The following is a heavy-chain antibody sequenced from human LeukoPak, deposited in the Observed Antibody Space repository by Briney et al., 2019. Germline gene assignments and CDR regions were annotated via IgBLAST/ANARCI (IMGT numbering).Heavy chain of an antibody. V-gene: IGHV4-39*07. CDR3: ARGEQWLVKY. CDR2: MYYSGST. CDR1: GGSISSSSYY. D-gene: IGHD6-19*01. J-gene: IGHJ4*02. Sequence: SETRSLTCTASGGSISSSSYYWGWIRQPPGKGLEWIGTMYYSGSTYYTPSLESRVTISVDTSKNQFSLKLSSVTAADTAVYYCARGEQWLVKYWGQGTLVTVSS.